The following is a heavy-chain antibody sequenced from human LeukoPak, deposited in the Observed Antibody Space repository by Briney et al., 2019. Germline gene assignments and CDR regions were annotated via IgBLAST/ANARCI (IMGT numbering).Heavy chain of an antibody. CDR3: VRGADYHILTGYMDV. CDR2: ISSSSSYI. CDR1: GLTFSTYT. D-gene: IGHD3-9*01. J-gene: IGHJ6*03. V-gene: IGHV3-21*01. Sequence: GGSLRLSCAASGLTFSTYTMNWVRQAPGKGLEWVSSISSSSSYIYYADSVKGRFTISRANAKNSLYLQMNSLRAEDTAVYYCVRGADYHILTGYMDVWGKGTTATVSS.